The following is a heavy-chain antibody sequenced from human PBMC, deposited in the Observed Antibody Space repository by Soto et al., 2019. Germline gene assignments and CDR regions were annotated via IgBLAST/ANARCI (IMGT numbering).Heavy chain of an antibody. J-gene: IGHJ5*02. V-gene: IGHV1-8*01. CDR3: ARVGSSSTIFGVFELMVDGFDP. Sequence: QVQLVQSGAEVKKPGASVKVSCKASGYTFTSYDINWVRQATGQGLEWMGWMNPNSGNTGYAQKFQGRVTMTRNTYISTAYMELSSLRSEYTAVYYCARVGSSSTIFGVFELMVDGFDPWGQGTLVTVSS. CDR1: GYTFTSYD. D-gene: IGHD3-3*01. CDR2: MNPNSGNT.